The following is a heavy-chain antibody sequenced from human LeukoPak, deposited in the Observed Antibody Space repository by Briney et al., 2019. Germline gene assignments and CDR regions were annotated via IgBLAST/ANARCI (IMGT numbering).Heavy chain of an antibody. J-gene: IGHJ4*02. CDR1: GGSVNSGSYY. Sequence: SSETLSLTCTVSGGSVNSGSYYWNWIRQPPGKGLEWIGYIYYSGSTNYNPSLKSRVTISVDTSKNQFSLKLSSVTAADTAVYYCARAAYSGSYHSDYWGQGTLVTVSS. CDR2: IYYSGST. D-gene: IGHD1-26*01. V-gene: IGHV4-61*01. CDR3: ARAAYSGSYHSDY.